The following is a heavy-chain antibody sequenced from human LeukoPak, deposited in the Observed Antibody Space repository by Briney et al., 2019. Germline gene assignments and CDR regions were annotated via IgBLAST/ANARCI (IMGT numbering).Heavy chain of an antibody. V-gene: IGHV3-74*03. J-gene: IGHJ4*02. CDR3: ARVVSSGLQDY. D-gene: IGHD3-22*01. Sequence: GGSLRLSCAASGFTFSSYWMHWVRQAPGKGLVWVSQTNSDGSSTTNADSVKGRFTTSRDNAKNTLYLQMNSLRAEDTAVYYCARVVSSGLQDYWGQGTLVTVSS. CDR2: TNSDGSST. CDR1: GFTFSSYW.